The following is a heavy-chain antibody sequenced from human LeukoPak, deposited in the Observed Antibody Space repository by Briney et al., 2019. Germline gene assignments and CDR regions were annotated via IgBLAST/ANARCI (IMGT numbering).Heavy chain of an antibody. CDR2: INHSGST. J-gene: IGHJ4*02. CDR3: ASTRRYTGTIFDY. CDR1: GGSFSGYY. V-gene: IGHV4-34*01. D-gene: IGHD2-2*02. Sequence: SETLSLTCAVCGGSFSGYYWSWIRQPPGKGLEWIGEINHSGSTSYNPSLKSRVTISVDTSKNQFSLKLSSVTAADTAVYYCASTRRYTGTIFDYWGQGTLVTVSS.